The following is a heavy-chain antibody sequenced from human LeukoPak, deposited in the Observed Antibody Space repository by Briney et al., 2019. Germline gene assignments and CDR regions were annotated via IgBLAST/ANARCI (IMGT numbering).Heavy chain of an antibody. Sequence: PSETLSLTCTVSGGSISSSSYYWGWIRQPPGKGLEWIGSIYYSGSTYYNPSLKSRVTISVDTSKNQFSLKLSSVTAADTAVYYCASSRYDYVWGSYPIPYYYYYCMDVWGKGTTVTISS. J-gene: IGHJ6*03. D-gene: IGHD3-16*02. V-gene: IGHV4-39*01. CDR1: GGSISSSSYY. CDR2: IYYSGST. CDR3: ASSRYDYVWGSYPIPYYYYYCMDV.